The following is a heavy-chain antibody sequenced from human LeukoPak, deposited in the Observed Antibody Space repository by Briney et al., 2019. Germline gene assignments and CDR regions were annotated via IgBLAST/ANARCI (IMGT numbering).Heavy chain of an antibody. V-gene: IGHV3-48*01. CDR3: ARGRGWYDY. CDR2: ITGSSDTL. Sequence: GGSLRLSCAASGFTFSPYTMHWVRQAPGKGLEWVSHITGSSDTLYYADSVKGRFTISRDNAWNSLYLQMNSLRAEDTAVYYCARGRGWYDYWGQGTLVTVSS. CDR1: GFTFSPYT. J-gene: IGHJ4*02. D-gene: IGHD6-19*01.